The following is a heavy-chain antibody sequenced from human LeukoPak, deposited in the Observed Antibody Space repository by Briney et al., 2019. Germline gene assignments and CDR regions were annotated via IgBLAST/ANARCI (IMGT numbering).Heavy chain of an antibody. V-gene: IGHV5-51*01. Sequence: GESLKIPCKGSGYSFTSYSIAWVRQMPGKGLEWMGIIYPGDSDTRYSPSFQGQVTLSADKSISTAYLQWSSLKASDTATYYCARRRDGYNYFDYWGQGTLVTVSS. D-gene: IGHD5-24*01. CDR3: ARRRDGYNYFDY. CDR1: GYSFTSYS. J-gene: IGHJ4*02. CDR2: IYPGDSDT.